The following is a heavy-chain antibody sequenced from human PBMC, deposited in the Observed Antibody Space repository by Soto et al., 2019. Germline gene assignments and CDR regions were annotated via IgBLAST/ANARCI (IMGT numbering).Heavy chain of an antibody. CDR2: ISDTGGAT. D-gene: IGHD3-3*01. Sequence: EVQLLESEGGLVQPGGSLRLSCTASGVTISTYAMNWVRQAPGKGLEWVSTISDTGGATFYAGSVKGRFTISRDNSKNTGYLQMRSLRVEDTAVYFCAIGRRKKSGSNTWFDPWGRGTLVTVSS. CDR3: AIGRRKKSGSNTWFDP. CDR1: GVTISTYA. V-gene: IGHV3-23*01. J-gene: IGHJ5*02.